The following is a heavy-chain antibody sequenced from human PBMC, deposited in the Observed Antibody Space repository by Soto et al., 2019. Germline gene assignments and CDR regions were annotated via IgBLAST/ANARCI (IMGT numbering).Heavy chain of an antibody. CDR3: ARAGDGTMVRGVIIVYYYYGMDV. CDR1: GFTFSDYY. CDR2: ISSSGSTI. V-gene: IGHV3-11*01. Sequence: PGGSLSLSCAASGFTFSDYYMSWIRQAPGKGLEWVSYISSSGSTIYYADSVKGRFTISKNNAKNSRYLQMNSLRAEDTAVYYCARAGDGTMVRGVIIVYYYYGMDVWGQGTTVTVPS. J-gene: IGHJ6*02. D-gene: IGHD3-10*01.